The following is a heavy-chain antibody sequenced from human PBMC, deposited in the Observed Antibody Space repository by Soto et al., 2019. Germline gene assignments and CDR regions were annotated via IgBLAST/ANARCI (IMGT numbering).Heavy chain of an antibody. V-gene: IGHV1-46*01. CDR3: ARVPRYCSGSSCYFNGYYGMDV. Sequence: GASVKVSCKASGYTFTSYYMHWVRQAPGQGLEWMGIINPSGGSTSYAQKSQGRVTMTRDTSTSTVYMELSSLRSEDTAVYYCARVPRYCSGSSCYFNGYYGMDVWGQGTTVTVSS. D-gene: IGHD2-15*01. J-gene: IGHJ6*02. CDR2: INPSGGST. CDR1: GYTFTSYY.